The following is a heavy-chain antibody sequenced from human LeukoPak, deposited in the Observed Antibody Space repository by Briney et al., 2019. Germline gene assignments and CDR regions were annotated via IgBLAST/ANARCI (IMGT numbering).Heavy chain of an antibody. CDR1: GFTVTNDD. J-gene: IGHJ4*02. D-gene: IGHD6-19*01. V-gene: IGHV3-66*02. CDR2: IYSGDNT. Sequence: PGGSLRLSCAASGFTVTNDDMSWVRQAPGKGLECVSVIYSGDNTNYADSVKGRFTISRDNSKNTLYLQMNSLRAEDTAVYYCTKGGTGWNYFDCWGQGTLVTVSS. CDR3: TKGGTGWNYFDC.